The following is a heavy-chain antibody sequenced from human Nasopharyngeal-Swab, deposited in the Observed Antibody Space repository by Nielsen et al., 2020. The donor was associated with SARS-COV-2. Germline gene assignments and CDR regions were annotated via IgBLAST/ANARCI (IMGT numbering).Heavy chain of an antibody. J-gene: IGHJ4*02. D-gene: IGHD5-24*01. V-gene: IGHV3-73*01. CDR1: GFTFSGSG. Sequence: GESLKISCAASGFTFSGSGVHWVRQAPGKGLEWVGQIRSRDNFAAPAYAASIQGRFTISRDDSKNTAYLQMNSLKTEDTAVYYCSGGNYTLYYWGQGTLVTVSS. CDR2: IRSRDNFAAP. CDR3: SGGNYTLYY.